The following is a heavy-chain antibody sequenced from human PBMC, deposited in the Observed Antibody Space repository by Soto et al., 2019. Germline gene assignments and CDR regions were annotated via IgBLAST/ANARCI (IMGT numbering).Heavy chain of an antibody. Sequence: QVHLVQSGAEVKKPGASVKVSCKGSGYGFTTYGITWVRQAPGQGLEWMAWISAHNGNTNYAQKLQGRVTVTRDTSTSTAYMGLRSLRSGDPAVYYCARGRYGDYWGQGALVTVSS. CDR2: ISAHNGNT. J-gene: IGHJ4*02. D-gene: IGHD1-1*01. V-gene: IGHV1-18*01. CDR3: ARGRYGDY. CDR1: GYGFTTYG.